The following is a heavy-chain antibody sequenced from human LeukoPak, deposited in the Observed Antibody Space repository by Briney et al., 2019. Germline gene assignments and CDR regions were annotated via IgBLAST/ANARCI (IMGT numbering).Heavy chain of an antibody. J-gene: IGHJ5*02. CDR2: ISYDGSNK. CDR1: GFAFSSYA. V-gene: IGHV3-30-3*01. CDR3: ARGTARFGELPDWFDP. Sequence: PGRSLRLSCAASGFAFSSYAMHWVRQAPGKGLEWVAVISYDGSNKYYADSVKGRFTISRDNSKNTPYLQMNSLRAEDTAVYYCARGTARFGELPDWFDPWGQGTLVTVSS. D-gene: IGHD3-10*01.